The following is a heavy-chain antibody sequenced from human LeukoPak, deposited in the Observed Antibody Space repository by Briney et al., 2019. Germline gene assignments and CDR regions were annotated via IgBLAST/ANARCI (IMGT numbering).Heavy chain of an antibody. J-gene: IGHJ4*02. V-gene: IGHV1-18*01. Sequence: ASVKVSCKASGYTFTSYGISWVRQAPGQGLEWMGWISAYNGNTNYAQKLQGRVTMTTDTSTSTAYMELRSLRSDDTAVYYCATVPYYYDSSTFDYWGQGTLVTVSS. CDR1: GYTFTSYG. CDR2: ISAYNGNT. CDR3: ATVPYYYDSSTFDY. D-gene: IGHD3-22*01.